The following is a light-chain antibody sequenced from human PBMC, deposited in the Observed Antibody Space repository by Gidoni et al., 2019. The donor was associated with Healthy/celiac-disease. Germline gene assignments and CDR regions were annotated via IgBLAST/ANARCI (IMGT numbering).Light chain of an antibody. V-gene: IGKV1-39*01. CDR1: QSIRSY. CDR3: QQCYSTPYT. CDR2: AAS. J-gene: IGKJ2*01. Sequence: DHQKTPSPSSLSASVGNRVTITCLASQSIRSYLNWYQQKPGKAPKLLIYAASSLQSGVPSRFSGSGSGTDFTLTISSLQPEDFATYYCQQCYSTPYTFGQGTKLEIK.